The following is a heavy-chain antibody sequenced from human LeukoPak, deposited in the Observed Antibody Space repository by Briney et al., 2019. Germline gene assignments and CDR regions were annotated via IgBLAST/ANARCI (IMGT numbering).Heavy chain of an antibody. Sequence: GGSLRLSCAASGFTVSSNYMSWVRQAPGKGLEWVSVIYSGGSTYYADSVKGRFTISRDNSKNTLSLQMNTLRAGDTAVYYCARGYRYSSGWYFFDYWGQGTLVTVSS. CDR3: ARGYRYSSGWYFFDY. CDR2: IYSGGST. D-gene: IGHD6-19*01. V-gene: IGHV3-53*05. CDR1: GFTVSSNY. J-gene: IGHJ4*02.